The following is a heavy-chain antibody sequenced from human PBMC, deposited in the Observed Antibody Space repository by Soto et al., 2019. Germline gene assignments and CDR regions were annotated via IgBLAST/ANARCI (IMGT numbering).Heavy chain of an antibody. J-gene: IGHJ5*02. CDR3: ARYYAAWFAP. Sequence: GEGLEWMAWISAHNGNTNYAQKLQGRVTMTRDTSASTAYMELSSLRSEDTAIYYCARYYAAWFAPWGQGTLVTVSS. V-gene: IGHV1-18*01. D-gene: IGHD3-3*01. CDR2: ISAHNGNT.